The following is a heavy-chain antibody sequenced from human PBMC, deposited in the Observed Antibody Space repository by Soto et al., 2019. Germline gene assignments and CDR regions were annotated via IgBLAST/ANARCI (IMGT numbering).Heavy chain of an antibody. CDR2: IFSHAER. CDR3: ARLVADPYYTYSGLDV. V-gene: IGHV2-26*01. D-gene: IGHD3-22*01. Sequence: QVTLTESGTVLVKATETLTLTCTVSGFSLTTGRMGVSWIRQPPGKALAWLSHIFSHAERSYNSSLQPMLTISDETPQGQVVPTMTDVGPVDTATYSCARLVADPYYTYSGLDVWGPGTTVTVSS. CDR1: GFSLTTGRMG. J-gene: IGHJ6*02.